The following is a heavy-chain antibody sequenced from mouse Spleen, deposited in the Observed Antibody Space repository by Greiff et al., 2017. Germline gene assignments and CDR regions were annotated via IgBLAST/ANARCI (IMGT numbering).Heavy chain of an antibody. Sequence: EVQGVESGGGLVKPGGSLKLSCAASGFTFSDYGMHWVRQAPEKGLEWVAYISSGSSTIYYADTVKGRFTISRDNAKNTLFLQMTSLRSEDTAMYYCARRIDGYYDWYFDVWGTGTTVTVSS. CDR1: GFTFSDYG. CDR2: ISSGSSTI. CDR3: ARRIDGYYDWYFDV. J-gene: IGHJ1*03. V-gene: IGHV5-17*01. D-gene: IGHD2-3*01.